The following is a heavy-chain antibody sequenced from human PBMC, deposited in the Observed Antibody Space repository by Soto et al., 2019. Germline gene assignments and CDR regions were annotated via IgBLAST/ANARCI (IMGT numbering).Heavy chain of an antibody. D-gene: IGHD3-10*01. CDR2: ISYDGSNK. V-gene: IGHV3-30*03. CDR3: AILWFGESPPDY. CDR1: GFTFSSYG. J-gene: IGHJ4*02. Sequence: QVQLVESGGGVVQPGRSLRLSCAASGFTFSSYGMHWVRQAPGKGLEWVAVISYDGSNKYYADSVKGRFTISRDNSKNTLYLQMNSLRAEDTAVYYCAILWFGESPPDYWGQGTLVTVSS.